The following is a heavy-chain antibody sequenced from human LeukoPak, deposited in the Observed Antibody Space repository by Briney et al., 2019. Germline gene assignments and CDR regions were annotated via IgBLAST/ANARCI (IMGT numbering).Heavy chain of an antibody. V-gene: IGHV3-33*08. D-gene: IGHD4-23*01. CDR3: ARGLGGNSRAFDI. CDR1: GFAFSSYG. Sequence: GGSLRLSCAASGFAFSSYGMHWVRQAPGKGLEWVAVIWYDGSNKYYADSVKGRFTISRDNSKNTLYLQMNSLRAEDTAVYYCARGLGGNSRAFDIWGQGTMVTVSS. CDR2: IWYDGSNK. J-gene: IGHJ3*02.